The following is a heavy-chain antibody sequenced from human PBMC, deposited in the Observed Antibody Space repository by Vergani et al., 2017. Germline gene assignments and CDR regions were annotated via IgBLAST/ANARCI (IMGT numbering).Heavy chain of an antibody. CDR1: GFTFSSYG. J-gene: IGHJ3*02. CDR3: AKEGYGDYFVHAFDI. V-gene: IGHV3-30*02. CDR2: IRYDGSNK. Sequence: QVQLVESGGGVVQPGGSLRLSCAAFGFTFSSYGMHWVRQAPGKGMEWVAFIRYDGSNKYYADSVKGRFTISRDNSKNTLYLQMNSLRAEDTAVYYCAKEGYGDYFVHAFDIWGQGTMVTVSS. D-gene: IGHD4-17*01.